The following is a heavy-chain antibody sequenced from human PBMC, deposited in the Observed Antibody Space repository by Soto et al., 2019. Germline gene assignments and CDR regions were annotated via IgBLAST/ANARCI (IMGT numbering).Heavy chain of an antibody. CDR2: LTASGLNT. CDR3: AKGLGNAKEV. J-gene: IGHJ6*02. CDR1: GFNFGSYG. Sequence: EVQLLESGGGLVQPGGSLRLSCSASGFNFGSYGMSWVRQAPGKGLEWVSGLTASGLNTYYTDSVKGRFTISRDNSRNTVYLQMGGLRVEATAVFHCAKGLGNAKEVWGQGTTVTVSS. D-gene: IGHD2-8*01. V-gene: IGHV3-23*01.